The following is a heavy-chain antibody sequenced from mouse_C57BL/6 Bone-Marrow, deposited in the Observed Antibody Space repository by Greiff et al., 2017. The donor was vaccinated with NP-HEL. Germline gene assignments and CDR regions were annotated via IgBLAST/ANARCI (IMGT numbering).Heavy chain of an antibody. J-gene: IGHJ2*01. V-gene: IGHV2-2*01. Sequence: QVQLKESGPGLVQPSQSLSITCTVSGFSLTSYGVHWVRQSPGKGLEWLGVIWSGGSTDYNAAFISRLSISKDNSKSQVFFKMNSLQADDTAIYYCARGTMVTTGYYFDYWGQGTTLTVSS. CDR3: ARGTMVTTGYYFDY. D-gene: IGHD2-2*01. CDR1: GFSLTSYG. CDR2: IWSGGST.